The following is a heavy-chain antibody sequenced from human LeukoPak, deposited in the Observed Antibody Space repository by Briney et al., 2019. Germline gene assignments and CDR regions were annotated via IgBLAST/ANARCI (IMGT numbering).Heavy chain of an antibody. CDR1: GFTFSSYG. J-gene: IGHJ4*02. V-gene: IGHV3-30*03. CDR2: ISYDGSNK. CDR3: ALLDY. Sequence: GGSLRLSCAASGFTFSSYGMHWVRQAPGKGLEWVAVISYDGSNKYYADSVKGRFTISRDNSKNTLYLQMNSLRAGGTAVYYCALLDYWGQGTLVTVSS.